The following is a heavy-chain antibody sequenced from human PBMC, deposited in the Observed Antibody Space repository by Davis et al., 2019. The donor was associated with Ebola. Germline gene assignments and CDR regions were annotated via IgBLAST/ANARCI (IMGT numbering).Heavy chain of an antibody. Sequence: ASVKVSCKASGYTFTSYGISWVRQAPGQGLEWMGWISAYNGNTNYAQKLQGRVTMTTDTSTSTAYMELRSLRSDDTAVYYCARDKEYSSSSGYYYYYGMDVWGQGTTVTVSS. J-gene: IGHJ6*02. CDR3: ARDKEYSSSSGYYYYYGMDV. CDR1: GYTFTSYG. CDR2: ISAYNGNT. V-gene: IGHV1-18*01. D-gene: IGHD6-6*01.